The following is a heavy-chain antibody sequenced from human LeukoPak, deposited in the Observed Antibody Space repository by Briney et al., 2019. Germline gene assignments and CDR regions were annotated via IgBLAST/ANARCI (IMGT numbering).Heavy chain of an antibody. CDR2: ISGSGGST. D-gene: IGHD5-18*01. CDR1: GFTFSSYA. V-gene: IGHV3-23*01. Sequence: PGGSLRLSCAASGFTFSSYAMSWVRQAPGKGLEWASAISGSGGSTYYADSVKGRFTISRDNSKNTLYLQMNSLRAEDTAVYYCAKQEAGGYSYGWYYYYGMDVWGQGTTVTVSS. J-gene: IGHJ6*02. CDR3: AKQEAGGYSYGWYYYYGMDV.